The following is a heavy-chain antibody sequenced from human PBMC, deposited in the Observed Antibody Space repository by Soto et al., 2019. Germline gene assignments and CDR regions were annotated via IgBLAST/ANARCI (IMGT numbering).Heavy chain of an antibody. CDR1: GFTFSSYS. V-gene: IGHV3-21*01. J-gene: IGHJ6*03. CDR2: ISSSSSYI. D-gene: IGHD4-4*01. CDR3: ARVAGPTVTIGQGTRGYYYYMDV. Sequence: GGSLRLSCAASGFTFSSYSMNWVRQAPGKGLEWVSSISSSSSYIYYADSVKGRFTISRDNAKNSLYLQMNSLRAEDTAVYYCARVAGPTVTIGQGTRGYYYYMDVWGKGTTVTVSS.